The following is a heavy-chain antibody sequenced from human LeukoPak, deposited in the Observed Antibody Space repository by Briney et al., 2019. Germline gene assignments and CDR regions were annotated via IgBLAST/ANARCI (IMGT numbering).Heavy chain of an antibody. D-gene: IGHD3-22*01. Sequence: GGSLRLSCAASGFTFSSYEMNWVRQAPGKGLEWVSYISSSGSTIYYADSVKGRFTISRDNAKNSLYLQMNSLRAEDTAVYYCARGIHYYDSSGYYSPGGSDYWGQGTLVTVSP. CDR2: ISSSGSTI. V-gene: IGHV3-48*03. J-gene: IGHJ4*02. CDR3: ARGIHYYDSSGYYSPGGSDY. CDR1: GFTFSSYE.